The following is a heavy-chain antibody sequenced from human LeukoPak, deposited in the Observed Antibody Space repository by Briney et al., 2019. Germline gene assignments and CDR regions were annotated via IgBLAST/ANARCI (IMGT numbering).Heavy chain of an antibody. Sequence: SGRVLVKPTETLTLTCTVSGFSLSTPRMGVRWIRQTPWKALEWLAHIFSNDGKYYSTSLKSTLTISKDTSKSQVLLTMTNMDPVDTATFYCARIADTAMVDYWGQGILVTVSS. D-gene: IGHD5-18*01. CDR2: IFSNDGK. V-gene: IGHV2-26*01. J-gene: IGHJ4*02. CDR1: GFSLSTPRMG. CDR3: ARIADTAMVDY.